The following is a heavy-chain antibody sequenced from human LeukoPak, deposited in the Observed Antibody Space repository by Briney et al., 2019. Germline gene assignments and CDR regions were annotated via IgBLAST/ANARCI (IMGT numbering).Heavy chain of an antibody. V-gene: IGHV1-46*01. CDR1: GYTFTSYY. J-gene: IGHJ6*04. Sequence: ASVKVSCKASGYTFTSYYMHWVRQAPGQGLEWMGIINPSGGSTSYAQKFQGRVTMTRDTSTSTVYMELSSLRSEDTALYYSTRGPPPTNGMDVWGKRTTVTVSS. CDR2: INPSGGST. CDR3: TRGPPPTNGMDV. D-gene: IGHD1-14*01.